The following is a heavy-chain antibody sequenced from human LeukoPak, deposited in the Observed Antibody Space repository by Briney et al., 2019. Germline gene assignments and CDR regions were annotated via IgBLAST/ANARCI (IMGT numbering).Heavy chain of an antibody. J-gene: IGHJ4*02. D-gene: IGHD3-9*01. V-gene: IGHV3-33*03. CDR1: GFSFSTYG. CDR3: AKDMYDILTGYED. Sequence: GGSLRLSCVASGFSFSTYGIHWVRQAPGKGLEWVAVIWYDGSNKYYADSVKGRFTISRDNAKNSLYLQMNSLRAEDTALYYCAKDMYDILTGYEDWGQGTLVTVSS. CDR2: IWYDGSNK.